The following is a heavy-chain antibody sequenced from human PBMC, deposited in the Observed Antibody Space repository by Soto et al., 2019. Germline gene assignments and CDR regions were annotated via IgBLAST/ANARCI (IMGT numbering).Heavy chain of an antibody. V-gene: IGHV1-69*06. CDR1: GGTFSSYA. D-gene: IGHD4-17*01. CDR3: ARDPHGATYYYYGMDV. Sequence: QVQLVQSGAEVKKPVSSVKVSCKASGGTFSSYALSWVRQAPGQGLEWMGGIIPIFGTANYAQKFQGRVTITADKSTSTAYMELSSLRSEDTAVYYCARDPHGATYYYYGMDVWGQGTTVTVSS. CDR2: IIPIFGTA. J-gene: IGHJ6*02.